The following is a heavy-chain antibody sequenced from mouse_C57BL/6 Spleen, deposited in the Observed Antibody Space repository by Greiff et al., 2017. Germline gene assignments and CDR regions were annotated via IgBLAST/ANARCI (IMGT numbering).Heavy chain of an antibody. CDR2: IYPRSGNT. V-gene: IGHV1-81*01. CDR1: GYTFTSYG. CDR3: AGGSPFDY. J-gene: IGHJ2*01. Sequence: VKLQQSGAELARPGASVKLSCKASGYTFTSYGISWVKQRTGQGLEWIGEIYPRSGNTYYNQKFKGKATRTADKSSSTAYMELRSLTSEDSAVYFCAGGSPFDYWGQGTTLTVSA.